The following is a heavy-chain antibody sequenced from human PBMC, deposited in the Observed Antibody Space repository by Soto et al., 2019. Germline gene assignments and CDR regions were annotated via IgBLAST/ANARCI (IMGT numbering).Heavy chain of an antibody. CDR3: ARDMPYAAGSLAGCDY. J-gene: IGHJ4*02. Sequence: SETLSLTCTVSGDSITGSYWSWMRHPPGKTLEWIGYIYHSGTTTYNPSLKSRVSISVDTSKNQFSLRLTSVIAADTAVYYCARDMPYAAGSLAGCDYWGQGILVTVSS. V-gene: IGHV4-59*01. CDR2: IYHSGTT. CDR1: GDSITGSY. D-gene: IGHD1-26*01.